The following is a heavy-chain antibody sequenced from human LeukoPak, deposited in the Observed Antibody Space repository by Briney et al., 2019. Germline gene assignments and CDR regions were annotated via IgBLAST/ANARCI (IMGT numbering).Heavy chain of an antibody. Sequence: NPSETLSLTCTVSGGSISSYYWGWIRQSPGRGLEYIGFIHFSGSTNYNPSLESRVTISADTSTNQFSLKVNSVTTADTAVYYCARGFMIPPGGGFDFWGQGILVTVSS. CDR2: IHFSGST. V-gene: IGHV4-59*01. J-gene: IGHJ4*02. CDR1: GGSISSYY. CDR3: ARGFMIPPGGGFDF. D-gene: IGHD3-16*01.